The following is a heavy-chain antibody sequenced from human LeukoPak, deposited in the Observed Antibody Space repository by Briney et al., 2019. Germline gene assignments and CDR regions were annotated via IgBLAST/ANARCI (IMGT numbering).Heavy chain of an antibody. V-gene: IGHV3-43*01. CDR1: GFTFDDYT. D-gene: IGHD1-1*01. CDR3: AKSLFTSATGTGRAFHI. Sequence: GGSLRLSCAVSGFTFDDYTMHWVRQAPGKGLEWVSLISWDGGSTYYADSVKGRFTISRDNSKSTLYLQMNGLRAEDTAIFYCAKSLFTSATGTGRAFHIWGQGTRVTVSS. J-gene: IGHJ3*02. CDR2: ISWDGGST.